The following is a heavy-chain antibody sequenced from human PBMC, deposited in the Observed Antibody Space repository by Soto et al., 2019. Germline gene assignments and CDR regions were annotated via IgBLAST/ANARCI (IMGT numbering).Heavy chain of an antibody. J-gene: IGHJ3*02. V-gene: IGHV1-18*01. CDR2: ISAYNGNT. D-gene: IGHD3-9*01. CDR1: GYTFTSYG. Sequence: ASVKVSCKASGYTFTSYGISWVRQAPGQGLEWMGWISAYNGNTNYAQKLQGRVTMTTDTSTSTAYMELRSLRSDDTAVYYCARNSHYDILTGYYLWAFDIWGQGTMVTVSS. CDR3: ARNSHYDILTGYYLWAFDI.